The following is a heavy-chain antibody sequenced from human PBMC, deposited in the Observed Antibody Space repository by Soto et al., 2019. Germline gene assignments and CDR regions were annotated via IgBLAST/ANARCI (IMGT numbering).Heavy chain of an antibody. CDR3: TRAAPSSSSWYGAFDY. CDR1: GFTFGDYA. Sequence: SLRLSCTASGFTFGDYAMSWFRQAPGKGLEWVGFIRSKAYGGTTEYAASVKGRFTISRDDSKSIAYLQMNSLKTEDTAVYYCTRAAPSSSSWYGAFDYWGQGTLVTVSS. CDR2: IRSKAYGGTT. V-gene: IGHV3-49*03. J-gene: IGHJ4*02. D-gene: IGHD6-13*01.